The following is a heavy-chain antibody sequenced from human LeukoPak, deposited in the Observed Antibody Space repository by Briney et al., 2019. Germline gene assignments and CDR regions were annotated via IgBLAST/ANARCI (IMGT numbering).Heavy chain of an antibody. J-gene: IGHJ4*02. CDR3: AKIDSGSYYGNFDY. CDR1: GFTFSSYA. CDR2: ISGSGGST. D-gene: IGHD1-26*01. Sequence: GGSLRLSCAASGFTFSSYAMSWVRQAPGKGLEWVSAISGSGGSTYYADSVKCRFTISRDNSKNTLYLQMNSLRAEDTAVYYCAKIDSGSYYGNFDYWGQGTLVTVSS. V-gene: IGHV3-23*01.